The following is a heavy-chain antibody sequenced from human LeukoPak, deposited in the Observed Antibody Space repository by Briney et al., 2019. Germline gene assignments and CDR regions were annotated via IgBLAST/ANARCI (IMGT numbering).Heavy chain of an antibody. CDR1: GGSFSGYY. CDR2: INHSGST. D-gene: IGHD2-8*01. J-gene: IGHJ4*02. V-gene: IGHV4-34*01. Sequence: PSETLSLTCAVYGGSFSGYYWSWIRQPPGKGLEWIGEINHSGSTNYNPSLKSRVTISVDTSKNQFSLKLSSVTAADTAVYYCARGDYCTNGVCYQRRLWFGELLPDYWGQGTLATVSS. CDR3: ARGDYCTNGVCYQRRLWFGELLPDY.